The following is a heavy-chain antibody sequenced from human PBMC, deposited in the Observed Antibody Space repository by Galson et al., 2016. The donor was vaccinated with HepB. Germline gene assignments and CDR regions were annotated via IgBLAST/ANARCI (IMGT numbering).Heavy chain of an antibody. V-gene: IGHV1-24*01. J-gene: IGHJ3*02. CDR1: GYTLTVLS. Sequence: SVKVSCKVSGYTLTVLSMHWVRQAPGKGLEWMGAFDPEDGEKIYAQKFQGRVSMTEDTTTDTAYMELSSLTSEDTAVYYCAIVRWLRLESHDAFDIWGQGPMVSVSS. CDR2: FDPEDGEK. D-gene: IGHD5-12*01. CDR3: AIVRWLRLESHDAFDI.